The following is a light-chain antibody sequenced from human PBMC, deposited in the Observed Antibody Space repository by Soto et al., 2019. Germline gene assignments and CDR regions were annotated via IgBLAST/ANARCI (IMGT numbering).Light chain of an antibody. J-gene: IGLJ2*01. V-gene: IGLV1-40*01. CDR1: SSNIGAGYD. CDR3: QSYDSSLITSV. CDR2: GNT. Sequence: QAVVTQPPSVSGAPGQRVTISCTGSSSNIGAGYDVHWYQQLPGTAPKLLIYGNTNRPSGVPDRFSGSKSGTSASLAVTGLQAEDEADYYCQSYDSSLITSVFGGGTQLTVL.